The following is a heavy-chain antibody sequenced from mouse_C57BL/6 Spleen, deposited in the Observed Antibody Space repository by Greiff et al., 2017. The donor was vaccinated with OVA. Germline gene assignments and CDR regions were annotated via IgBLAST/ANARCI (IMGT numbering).Heavy chain of an antibody. CDR2: ISSGSSTI. D-gene: IGHD3-1*01. Sequence: DVKLVESGGGLVKPGGSLKLSCAASGFTFSDYGMHWVRQAPEKGLEWVAYISSGSSTIYYADTVKGRFTISRDNAKNTLFLQMTSLRSEDTAMYYCARPSGSYWYFDVWGTGTTVTVSS. CDR3: ARPSGSYWYFDV. J-gene: IGHJ1*03. V-gene: IGHV5-17*01. CDR1: GFTFSDYG.